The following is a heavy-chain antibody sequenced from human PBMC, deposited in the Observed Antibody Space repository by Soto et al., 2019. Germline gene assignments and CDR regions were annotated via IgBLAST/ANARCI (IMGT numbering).Heavy chain of an antibody. J-gene: IGHJ5*02. CDR2: INPSGGST. Sequence: EASVKVSCKASGYTFTSYYMHWVRQAPGQGLEWMGIINPSGGSTSYAQKFQGRVTMTRDTSTSTVYMELSSLRSEDTAVYYCARDRVVVVPAAIRGYCSGGSCPKYNWFDPWGQGTLVTVSS. D-gene: IGHD2-15*01. V-gene: IGHV1-46*01. CDR1: GYTFTSYY. CDR3: ARDRVVVVPAAIRGYCSGGSCPKYNWFDP.